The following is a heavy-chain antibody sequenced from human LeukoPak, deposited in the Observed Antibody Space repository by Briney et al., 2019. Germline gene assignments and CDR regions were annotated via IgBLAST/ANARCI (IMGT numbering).Heavy chain of an antibody. CDR3: ARALLLEDTAIENCFDP. CDR2: IIPIFGTA. V-gene: IGHV1-69*13. CDR1: GGTFSSYT. Sequence: SVKVSCKASGGTFSSYTISWVRQAPRQGLEWMGGIIPIFGTANYAQKFQGRVTITADASTSTAYMELSSLRTEDTAVYYCARALLLEDTAIENCFDPWGQGTLVTVSS. J-gene: IGHJ5*02. D-gene: IGHD5-18*01.